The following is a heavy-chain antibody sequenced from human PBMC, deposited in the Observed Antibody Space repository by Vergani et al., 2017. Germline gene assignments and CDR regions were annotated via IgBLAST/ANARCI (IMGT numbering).Heavy chain of an antibody. CDR3: ARGRNWFDP. Sequence: QVQLQESGPGLVKPSETLALTCTVSGDSIRSDHGNWIRQSPGKEPEWIGYIYHSGSTTYNPSLESRVTISIDTSKSLLSLTLRSVTEADSAMYFCARGRNWFDPWGQGTLATVSS. J-gene: IGHJ5*02. CDR2: IYHSGST. V-gene: IGHV4-59*01. CDR1: GDSIRSDH. D-gene: IGHD5-24*01.